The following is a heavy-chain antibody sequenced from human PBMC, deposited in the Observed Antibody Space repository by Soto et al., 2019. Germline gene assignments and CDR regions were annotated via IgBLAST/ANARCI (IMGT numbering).Heavy chain of an antibody. Sequence: DVQLVESGGVVVQPGGSLRLSCAASGFTFDDYTMHWVRQAPGKGLEWVSLISWDGGSTYYADSVKGRFTISRDNSKNSLYLQMNSLRTEYTALYYCAKDLNDGYGGYYFDYWGQGTLVNVSA. D-gene: IGHD5-18*01. CDR2: ISWDGGST. CDR1: GFTFDDYT. J-gene: IGHJ4*02. V-gene: IGHV3-43*01. CDR3: AKDLNDGYGGYYFDY.